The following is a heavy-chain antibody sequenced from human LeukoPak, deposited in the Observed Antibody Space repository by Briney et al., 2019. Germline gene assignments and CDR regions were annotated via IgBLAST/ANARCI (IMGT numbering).Heavy chain of an antibody. J-gene: IGHJ4*02. V-gene: IGHV1-2*02. CDR1: GYTFTGYY. D-gene: IGHD6-19*01. Sequence: ASVKVSCKASGYTFTGYYTHWVRQAPGQGLEWMGWINPNSGGTNYAQRFQGRVTMIRDTSISTAYMELSRLRSDDTAVYYCAREGSSGWYYFDYWGQGTLVTVSS. CDR3: AREGSSGWYYFDY. CDR2: INPNSGGT.